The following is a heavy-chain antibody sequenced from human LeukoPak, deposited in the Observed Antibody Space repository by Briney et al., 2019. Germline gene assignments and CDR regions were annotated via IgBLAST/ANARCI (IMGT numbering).Heavy chain of an antibody. CDR3: ARDKLAYCGGDCFSGDTFDI. D-gene: IGHD2-21*02. Sequence: SETLSLTCTVSGGSISSSNYYWGWIRQPPGKGLEWIGSIYYSGNTYYNPSLKSRVTISVDTSKNQFSLKLSSVTAADTAVYYCARDKLAYCGGDCFSGDTFDIWGQGTMVTVSS. V-gene: IGHV4-39*07. J-gene: IGHJ3*02. CDR2: IYYSGNT. CDR1: GGSISSSNYY.